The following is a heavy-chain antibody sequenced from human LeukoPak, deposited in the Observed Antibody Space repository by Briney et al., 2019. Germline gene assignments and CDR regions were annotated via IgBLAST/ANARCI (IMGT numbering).Heavy chain of an antibody. CDR1: GGTFSSYA. D-gene: IGHD3-22*01. J-gene: IGHJ6*03. V-gene: IGHV1-69*13. CDR2: IIPIFGTA. Sequence: ASVKVSCKASGGTFSSYAISWVRQAPGQGLEWMGGIIPIFGTANHAQKFQGRVTITADESTSTAYMELSSLRSEDTAVYYCATAAXXYDSSGXXXXXYXYYXMDVXGKGTTVT. CDR3: ATAAXXYDSSGXXXXXYXYYXMDV.